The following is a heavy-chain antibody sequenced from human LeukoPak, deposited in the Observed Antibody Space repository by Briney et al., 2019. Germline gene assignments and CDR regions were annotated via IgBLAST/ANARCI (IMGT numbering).Heavy chain of an antibody. CDR2: IYSGGST. CDR1: GFTVSSNY. Sequence: PGGSLRPSCAASGFTVSSNYMSWVRQAPGKGLEWVSVIYSGGSTYYADSVKGRFTISRDNSKNTLYLQMNSLRAEDTAVYYCARGEGSSSWFDYWGQGTLVTVSS. J-gene: IGHJ4*02. V-gene: IGHV3-53*01. D-gene: IGHD6-13*01. CDR3: ARGEGSSSWFDY.